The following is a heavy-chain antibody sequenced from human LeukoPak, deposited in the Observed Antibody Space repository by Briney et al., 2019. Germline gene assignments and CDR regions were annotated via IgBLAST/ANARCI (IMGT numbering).Heavy chain of an antibody. CDR2: ISYDGSNK. Sequence: GGSLRLSCAASGFTFSSYAMHWVRQAPGKGLEWVAVISYDGSNKYYADSVKGRFTISRDNSKNTLYLQMNSLRAEDTAVYYCATTYSGPYYYYYGMDVWGQGTTVTVSS. CDR1: GFTFSSYA. J-gene: IGHJ6*02. CDR3: ATTYSGPYYYYYGMDV. D-gene: IGHD4-23*01. V-gene: IGHV3-30-3*01.